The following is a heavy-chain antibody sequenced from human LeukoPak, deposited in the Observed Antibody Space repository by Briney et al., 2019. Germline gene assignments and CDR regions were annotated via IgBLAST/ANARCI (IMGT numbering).Heavy chain of an antibody. Sequence: GGSLRLSCAASGFTFSSYSMNWVRQAPGKGLEWVSYISSSSSTIYYADSVKGRFTISRDNAKNSLYLQMNSLRAEDTAVYYCAATYGSGSYAQGYWGQGTLVTVSS. CDR2: ISSSSSTI. CDR3: AATYGSGSYAQGY. CDR1: GFTFSSYS. J-gene: IGHJ4*02. D-gene: IGHD3-10*01. V-gene: IGHV3-48*01.